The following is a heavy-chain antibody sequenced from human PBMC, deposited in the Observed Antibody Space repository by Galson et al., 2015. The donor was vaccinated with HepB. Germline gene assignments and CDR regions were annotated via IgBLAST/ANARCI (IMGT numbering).Heavy chain of an antibody. V-gene: IGHV3-23*01. CDR2: ISGSGGST. CDR3: AKDLMEEQWLEHPLPAFDI. D-gene: IGHD6-19*01. Sequence: SLRLSCAASGFTFSSYAMSWVRQAPGKGLEWVSAISGSGGSTYYADSVKGWFTISRDNSKNTLYLQMNSLRAEDTAVYYCAKDLMEEQWLEHPLPAFDIWGQGTMVTVSS. CDR1: GFTFSSYA. J-gene: IGHJ3*02.